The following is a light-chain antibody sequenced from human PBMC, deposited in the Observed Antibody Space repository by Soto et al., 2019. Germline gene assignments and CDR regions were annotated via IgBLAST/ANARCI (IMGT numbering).Light chain of an antibody. CDR1: RSDVGGYNY. CDR3: SSYTSSSPCV. CDR2: DVS. J-gene: IGLJ1*01. V-gene: IGLV2-14*03. Sequence: QSALTLPASVSGSPGQSITISCTGTRSDVGGYNYVSWYQQHPGKAPKLMIYDVSNRPSGVSNRFSGSKSGNTASLTISGLQAEDEADYYCSSYTSSSPCVFGTGTKLTVL.